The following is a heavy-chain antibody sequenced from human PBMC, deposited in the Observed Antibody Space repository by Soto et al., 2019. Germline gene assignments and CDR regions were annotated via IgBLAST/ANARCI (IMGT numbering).Heavy chain of an antibody. CDR2: IIPIFGTA. V-gene: IGHV1-69*13. J-gene: IGHJ3*02. CDR3: ARSLLVEMATIVPRVCCAFDI. D-gene: IGHD5-12*01. CDR1: GGTFSSYA. Sequence: SVKVSCKASGGTFSSYAISWVRQAPGQGREWMGGIIPIFGTANYAQKFQGRVTITADEATSTAYRELSSLRSEDTAVYYCARSLLVEMATIVPRVCCAFDIWGQGTMVTVSS.